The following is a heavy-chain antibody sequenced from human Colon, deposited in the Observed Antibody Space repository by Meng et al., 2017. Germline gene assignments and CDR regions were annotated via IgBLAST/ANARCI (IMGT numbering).Heavy chain of an antibody. CDR2: ISSHGGTI. CDR1: GFIFGDYY. CDR3: ARNLVPDH. J-gene: IGHJ4*02. V-gene: IGHV3-11*01. D-gene: IGHD3-10*01. Sequence: GESLNISCAATGFIFGDYYLTWLRPAAGKGMEWIAYISSHGGTIHYADSVKGRFTISRDNVNNSVSLQMNSLRVEDTAVYYCARNLVPDHWGQGTLVTVSS.